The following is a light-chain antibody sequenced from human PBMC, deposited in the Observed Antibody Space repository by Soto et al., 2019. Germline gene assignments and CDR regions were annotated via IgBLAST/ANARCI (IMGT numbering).Light chain of an antibody. CDR2: AAS. V-gene: IGKV1-12*01. Sequence: DIQMTQSPSSVSASVGDIVTITCRASQDISTYLAWYQQRPGKAPNLLIYAASTLQSGVPSRFSGSGSGTDFSLTISSLQPEYSATYYCQQTNSFPLTFGGGTKVEIK. J-gene: IGKJ4*01. CDR3: QQTNSFPLT. CDR1: QDISTY.